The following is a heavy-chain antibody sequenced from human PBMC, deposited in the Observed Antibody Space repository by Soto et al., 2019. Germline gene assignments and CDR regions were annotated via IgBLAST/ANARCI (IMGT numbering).Heavy chain of an antibody. CDR3: ARDGKYDSSGYYYSH. D-gene: IGHD3-22*01. J-gene: IGHJ4*02. CDR2: INPTGDSP. Sequence: ASVKVSCKSSGYTFTTYYMHWVRQAPGQGLEWMGIINPTGDSPSYAQKFQGRVTMTRDTSTNTVYMELSSLRSEDTAIYYCARDGKYDSSGYYYSHWGQGTLVTVSS. V-gene: IGHV1-46*01. CDR1: GYTFTTYY.